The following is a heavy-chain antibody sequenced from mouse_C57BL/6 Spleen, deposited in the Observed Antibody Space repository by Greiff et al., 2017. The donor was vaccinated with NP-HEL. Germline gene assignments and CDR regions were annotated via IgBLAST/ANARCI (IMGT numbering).Heavy chain of an antibody. CDR3: ARGGSPTGNYAMDY. Sequence: QVQLQQPGAELVKPGASVKLSCKASGYTFTSYWMHWVKQRPGRGLEWIGRIDPNSGGTKYNEKFKSKATLTVDKPSSTAYMQLSILTSEDSAVYYCARGGSPTGNYAMDYWGQGTSVTVSS. D-gene: IGHD1-1*01. CDR2: IDPNSGGT. CDR1: GYTFTSYW. V-gene: IGHV1-72*01. J-gene: IGHJ4*01.